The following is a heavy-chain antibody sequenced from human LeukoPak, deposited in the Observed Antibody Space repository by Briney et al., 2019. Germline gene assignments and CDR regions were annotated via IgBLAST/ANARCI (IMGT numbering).Heavy chain of an antibody. V-gene: IGHV4-61*02. CDR2: IYTSGST. CDR1: GGSISSGNYY. Sequence: SETLSLTCTVSGGSISSGNYYWTWIRQPAGKGLEWIGRIYTSGSTNYNPSLKSRVSISINTSKNQFSLKLSPVTAADTAVYYCAKGWRSLANWFDPWGQGTLVTVSS. D-gene: IGHD2-15*01. J-gene: IGHJ5*02. CDR3: AKGWRSLANWFDP.